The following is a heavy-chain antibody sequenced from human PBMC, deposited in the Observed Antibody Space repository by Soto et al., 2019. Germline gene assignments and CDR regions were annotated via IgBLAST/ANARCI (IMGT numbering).Heavy chain of an antibody. CDR1: GESISSSSYY. CDR3: ARQRTTVVTQAYFDH. Sequence: SETLSLTCIVSGESISSSSYYWGWIRQPPGKGLEWIGSIYYSGRTYYNPSFKSRVTISIDTSKNQFPLKLSSVTATDTAVYYCARQRTTVVTQAYFDHWGQGALVTVSS. CDR2: IYYSGRT. V-gene: IGHV4-39*01. J-gene: IGHJ4*02. D-gene: IGHD2-21*02.